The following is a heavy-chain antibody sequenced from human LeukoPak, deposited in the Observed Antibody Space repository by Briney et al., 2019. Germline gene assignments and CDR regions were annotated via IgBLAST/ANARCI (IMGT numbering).Heavy chain of an antibody. D-gene: IGHD6-13*01. CDR2: INHSGST. CDR1: GGSFSGYY. Sequence: SETLSLTCAVYGGSFSGYYWSWIRQPPGKGLEWIGEINHSGSTNYNPSLKNRVTISVDTSKNQFSLKLSSVTAADTAVYYCARRPAYSSSWYCWFDPWGQGTLVTVSS. J-gene: IGHJ5*02. V-gene: IGHV4-34*01. CDR3: ARRPAYSSSWYCWFDP.